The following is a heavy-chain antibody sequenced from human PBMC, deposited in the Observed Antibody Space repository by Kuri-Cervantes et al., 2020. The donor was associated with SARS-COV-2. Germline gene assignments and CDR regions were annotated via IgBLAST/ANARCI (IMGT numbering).Heavy chain of an antibody. CDR2: IWYDGSNK. D-gene: IGHD2-21*02. CDR1: GFTFSSYG. Sequence: GESLKISCAASGFTFSSYGMHWVRQAPGKGLEWVAVIWYDGSNKYYADSVKGRFTISRDNSKNTLYLQMNSLRAEDTAVYYCTNVVLTDPRTYYAMDVWGQGTKVTVSS. J-gene: IGHJ6*02. V-gene: IGHV3-33*06. CDR3: TNVVLTDPRTYYAMDV.